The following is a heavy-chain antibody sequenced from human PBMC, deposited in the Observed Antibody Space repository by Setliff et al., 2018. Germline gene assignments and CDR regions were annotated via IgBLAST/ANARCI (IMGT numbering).Heavy chain of an antibody. D-gene: IGHD6-19*01. V-gene: IGHV3-23*01. J-gene: IGHJ3*02. CDR1: GFTFSNYA. CDR3: IRDTSGRDAFDI. Sequence: GGSLRLSCAASGFTFSNYAMNWVRQAPGKGLEWVSSISGTGARTYYADSVKGRFTISRDNPKNTLYLQMNSLRAEDTAVYYCIRDTSGRDAFDIWGQGTMVTVSS. CDR2: ISGTGART.